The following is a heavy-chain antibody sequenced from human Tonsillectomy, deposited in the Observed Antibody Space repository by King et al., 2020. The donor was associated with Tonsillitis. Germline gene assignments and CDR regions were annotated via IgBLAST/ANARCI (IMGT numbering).Heavy chain of an antibody. Sequence: VQLVESGGGLVQPGGSLRLSCAGSGFTFSSYAMNWVRQAPGKGLEGVSCISGSGGSTHYADSVKGRFTISRDNSKNTLYLEMNSLRAEDTAVYYCAKPFDSSGYYPYYYMDVWGKGNTVTVSS. CDR3: AKPFDSSGYYPYYYMDV. CDR1: GFTFSSYA. J-gene: IGHJ6*03. CDR2: ISGSGGST. V-gene: IGHV3-23*04. D-gene: IGHD3-22*01.